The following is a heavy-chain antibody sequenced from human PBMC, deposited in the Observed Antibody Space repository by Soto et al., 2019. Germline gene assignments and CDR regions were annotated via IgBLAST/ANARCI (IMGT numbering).Heavy chain of an antibody. V-gene: IGHV1-69*13. CDR1: GGTFSSYA. D-gene: IGHD1-26*01. CDR3: ASASMGATGYYYGMDV. Sequence: SVKVSCKASGGTFSSYAISWVRQAPGQGLEWMGGIIPIFGTANYAQKFQGRVTITADESTSTAYMELSSLRSEDTAVYYCASASMGATGYYYGMDVWGQGTTVTVSS. J-gene: IGHJ6*02. CDR2: IIPIFGTA.